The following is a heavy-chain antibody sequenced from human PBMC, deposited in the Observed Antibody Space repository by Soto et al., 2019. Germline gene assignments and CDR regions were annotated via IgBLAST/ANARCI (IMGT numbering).Heavy chain of an antibody. CDR3: ARAAAATTNYYYGLDV. CDR1: GFTFSDHC. D-gene: IGHD4-17*01. J-gene: IGHJ6*02. CDR2: TRNQAKGYTT. Sequence: EVQLVESGGGLVQPGGSLRLSCAASGFTFSDHCMDWVRQAPGKGLEWVGRTRNQAKGYTTEYAASVKGRFIISRDDSKNSLFLQMTSLKVEDTAVYYCARAAAATTNYYYGLDVWGQGTTVTVSS. V-gene: IGHV3-72*01.